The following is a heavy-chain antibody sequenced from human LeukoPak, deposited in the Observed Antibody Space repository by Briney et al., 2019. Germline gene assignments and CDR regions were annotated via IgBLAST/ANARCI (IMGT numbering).Heavy chain of an antibody. V-gene: IGHV3-48*03. Sequence: GGSLRLSCAASGFTFSSYEMNWVRQAPGKGLEWVSYISSSGSTIYYADSVKGRLTISRDNAKNSLYLQMNSLRAEDTAVYYCASQPVYYYMDVWGKGTTVTVSS. CDR1: GFTFSSYE. CDR3: ASQPVYYYMDV. J-gene: IGHJ6*03. CDR2: ISSSGSTI.